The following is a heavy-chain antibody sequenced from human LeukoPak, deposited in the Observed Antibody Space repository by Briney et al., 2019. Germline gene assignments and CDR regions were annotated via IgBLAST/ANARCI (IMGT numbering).Heavy chain of an antibody. CDR3: ARFTPQGYGWGGYNRFDP. J-gene: IGHJ5*02. D-gene: IGHD3-16*01. CDR2: THHSGST. V-gene: IGHV4-59*01. CDR1: GGSISSYY. Sequence: SETLSLTCTVSGGSISSYYWSWIRQPPGKGLEWIGYTHHSGSTNYNPSLKSRVTISVDTSKNQFSLNLTSVTAADTAVYYCARFTPQGYGWGGYNRFDPWGQGTLVTVSS.